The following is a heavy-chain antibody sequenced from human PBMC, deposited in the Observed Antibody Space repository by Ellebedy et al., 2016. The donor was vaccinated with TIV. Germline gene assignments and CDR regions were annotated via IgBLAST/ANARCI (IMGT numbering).Heavy chain of an antibody. J-gene: IGHJ4*02. Sequence: GESLKTSCAASGFTFSTSGMHWVRQAPGQGLEWVAVLWYYGSREYYADSVKGRFTVSRDNSKNTLYLQMNSLRTEDTAVYYCATERSGYDFDYWGQGTLVTVSA. CDR1: GFTFSTSG. V-gene: IGHV3-33*01. D-gene: IGHD5-12*01. CDR3: ATERSGYDFDY. CDR2: LWYYGSRE.